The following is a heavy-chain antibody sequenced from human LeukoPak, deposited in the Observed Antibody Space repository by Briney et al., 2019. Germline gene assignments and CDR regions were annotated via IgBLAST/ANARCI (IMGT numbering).Heavy chain of an antibody. D-gene: IGHD6-19*01. CDR2: IYPDDSDT. CDR3: ARLRSSGWYSPFDY. V-gene: IGHV5-51*01. J-gene: IGHJ4*02. CDR1: GYIFTTYW. Sequence: GASLKISCKGSGYIFTTYWIGWVRPMPGKGLEYMGVIYPDDSDTRYSPSFQGQVTISVDESISTAYLQWSSLKASDTAIYYCARLRSSGWYSPFDYWGQGTLVTVSS.